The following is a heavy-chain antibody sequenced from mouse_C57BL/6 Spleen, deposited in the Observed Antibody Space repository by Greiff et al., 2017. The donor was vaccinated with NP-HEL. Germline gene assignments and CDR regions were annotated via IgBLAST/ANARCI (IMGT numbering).Heavy chain of an antibody. V-gene: IGHV1-18*01. CDR2: INPNNGGT. CDR3: ARRDIGIYYYVGTAWFAY. CDR1: GYTFTDYN. J-gene: IGHJ3*01. Sequence: VQLKESGPELVKPGASVKIPCKASGYTFTDYNMDWVKQSHGKSLEWIGDINPNNGGTIYNQKFKGKATLTVDKSSSTAYMELRSLTSEDTAVYYCARRDIGIYYYVGTAWFAYWGQGTLVTVSA. D-gene: IGHD1-1*01.